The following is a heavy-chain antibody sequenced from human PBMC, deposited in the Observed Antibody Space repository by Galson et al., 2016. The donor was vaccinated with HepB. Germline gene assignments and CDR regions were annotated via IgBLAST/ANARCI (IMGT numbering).Heavy chain of an antibody. Sequence: SLRLSCAASGFTFSSDGMHWVRQAPGKGLGWVAVISYDGSKKYYADSVKGRFTISRDKSKNTLYLQMNSLRAEDTAVYYCAKAYDSSGYNLSVGDYDMDVWGQGTTVTVSS. CDR2: ISYDGSKK. J-gene: IGHJ6*02. CDR1: GFTFSSDG. D-gene: IGHD3-22*01. V-gene: IGHV3-30*18. CDR3: AKAYDSSGYNLSVGDYDMDV.